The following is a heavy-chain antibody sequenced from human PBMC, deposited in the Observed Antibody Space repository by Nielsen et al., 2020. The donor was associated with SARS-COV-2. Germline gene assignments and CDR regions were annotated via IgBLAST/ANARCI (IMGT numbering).Heavy chain of an antibody. Sequence: GESLKISCAASGFTFSSYAMSWVRQAPGKGLEWVSAISGSGGSTYYADSVKGRFTISRDNSKNTLYLQMNSLRAEDTAVYYCARTRRGWYATGAEYFQHWGQGTLVIVSS. D-gene: IGHD6-19*01. CDR3: ARTRRGWYATGAEYFQH. CDR2: ISGSGGST. J-gene: IGHJ1*01. V-gene: IGHV3-23*01. CDR1: GFTFSSYA.